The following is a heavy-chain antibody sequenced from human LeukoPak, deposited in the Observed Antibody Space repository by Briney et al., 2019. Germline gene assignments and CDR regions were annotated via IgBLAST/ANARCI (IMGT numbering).Heavy chain of an antibody. J-gene: IGHJ5*02. D-gene: IGHD6-13*01. CDR3: ARGGSSWFWWFDP. V-gene: IGHV4-4*07. CDR1: GGSITYYY. Sequence: SETLSLTCSVSGGSITYYYWSWIRQPAGKGLEWIGRIQTSGSPKYNPSLKSRVTMSVDTSKNQFSLKLSSVTAADTAVYYCARGGSSWFWWFDPWGQGTLVTVSS. CDR2: IQTSGSP.